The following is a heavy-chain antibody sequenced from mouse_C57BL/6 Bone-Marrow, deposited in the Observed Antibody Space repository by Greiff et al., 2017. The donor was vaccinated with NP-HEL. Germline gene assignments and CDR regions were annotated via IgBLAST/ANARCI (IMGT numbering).Heavy chain of an antibody. D-gene: IGHD1-1*01. CDR1: GYTFTSYW. CDR2: IHPNSGST. V-gene: IGHV1-64*01. J-gene: IGHJ1*03. CDR3: ARSKYYGSSYTSYWYFDV. Sequence: QVQLQQPGAELVKPGASVTLSCKASGYTFTSYWMHWVKQRPGQGLEWIGMIHPNSGSTTYNEKFKSKATLTVDKSSSTAYMQLSSLTCEDSAVYYCARSKYYGSSYTSYWYFDVWGTGTTVTVSS.